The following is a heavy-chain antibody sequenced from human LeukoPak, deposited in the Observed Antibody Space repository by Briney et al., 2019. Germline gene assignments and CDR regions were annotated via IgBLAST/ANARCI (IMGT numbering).Heavy chain of an antibody. CDR2: IYYSGST. CDR3: ARDLGSSDDY. D-gene: IGHD5-12*01. Sequence: SSETLSLTCTVSGGSISSHYWSWIRQPPGKGLEWIGYIYYSGSTNYNPSLKSRVTISVDTSKNQFSLKLSSVTAADTVVYYCARDLGSSDDYWGQGTLVTVSS. CDR1: GGSISSHY. J-gene: IGHJ4*02. V-gene: IGHV4-59*11.